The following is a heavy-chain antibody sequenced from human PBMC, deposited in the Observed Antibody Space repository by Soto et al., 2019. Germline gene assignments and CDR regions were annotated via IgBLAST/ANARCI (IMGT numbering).Heavy chain of an antibody. CDR2: IAYDGSHE. D-gene: IGHD1-26*01. V-gene: IGHV3-30-3*01. Sequence: SCAASGFTFNYYPIHWVRQAPGKGLEWVAVIAYDGSHEYYADSVKGRFTISRDNSKNTVSLQMNSLRVEDTAVYYCARDEVLRYFSHYYMDVWGQGTTVTVSS. J-gene: IGHJ6*02. CDR3: ARDEVLRYFSHYYMDV. CDR1: GFTFNYYP.